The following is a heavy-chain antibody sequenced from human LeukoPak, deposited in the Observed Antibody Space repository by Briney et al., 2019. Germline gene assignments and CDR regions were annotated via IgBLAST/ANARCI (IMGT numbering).Heavy chain of an antibody. D-gene: IGHD3-22*01. CDR1: GFTVSSNY. Sequence: GGSLRLSCAASGFTVSSNYMSWVRQAPGKGLEWVSVIYSGGSTYYADSVKGRFTISRDNSKNTLYLQMNSLRAEDTAGYYCARCAYYYDSSGSLYYFDYWGQGTLVTVSS. CDR2: IYSGGST. V-gene: IGHV3-66*02. CDR3: ARCAYYYDSSGSLYYFDY. J-gene: IGHJ4*02.